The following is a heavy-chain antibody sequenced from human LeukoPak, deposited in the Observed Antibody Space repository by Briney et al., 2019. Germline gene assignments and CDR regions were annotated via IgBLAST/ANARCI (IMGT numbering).Heavy chain of an antibody. CDR1: GGSFSGYY. D-gene: IGHD2-15*01. V-gene: IGHV4-34*01. CDR2: INHSGST. J-gene: IGHJ5*02. CDR3: ARGQYCSGGSCYSNWFDP. Sequence: SETLSLTCAVYGGSFSGYYWSWIRQPPGRGLEWIGEINHSGSTNYNPSLKSRVTISVDTSKNQFSLKLSSVTAADTAVYYCARGQYCSGGSCYSNWFDPWGQGTLVTVSS.